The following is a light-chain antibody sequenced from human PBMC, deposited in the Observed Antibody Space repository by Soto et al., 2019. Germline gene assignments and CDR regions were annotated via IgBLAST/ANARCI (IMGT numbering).Light chain of an antibody. CDR3: SSYTSSSSYV. CDR2: DVS. J-gene: IGLJ1*01. Sequence: QSVLTQPASVSGSPGQSIATSCTGTSSDVGAYNSVSWYQQYPGKAPKLMIHDVSNRPSGVSNRFSGSKSGSTASLTISGFQAEDEADYYCSSYTSSSSYVFGSGTKVTVL. CDR1: SSDVGAYNS. V-gene: IGLV2-14*01.